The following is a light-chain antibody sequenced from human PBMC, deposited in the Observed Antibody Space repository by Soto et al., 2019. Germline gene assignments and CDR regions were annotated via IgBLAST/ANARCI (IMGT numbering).Light chain of an antibody. J-gene: IGKJ2*01. CDR3: QQYNTYS. CDR2: KAS. Sequence: IXMTXSPSXXXAXXGDRVXXXXXASQSXNSWLAWXQQKPGKAPKLLIYKASTLESGVPSRXXGSGSGTEFTLTISSLQPDDXATYYCQQYNTYSFGQGTKLEIK. CDR1: QSXNSW. V-gene: IGKV1-5*03.